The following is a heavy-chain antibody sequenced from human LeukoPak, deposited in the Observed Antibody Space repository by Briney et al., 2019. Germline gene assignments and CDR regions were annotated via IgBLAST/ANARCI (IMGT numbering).Heavy chain of an antibody. D-gene: IGHD2-2*01. Sequence: SQTLSLTCAISGDSVSSNSVTWNWIRQSPSRGLEWLGRTYYRSTWYNDYAVSVRGRITVNPDTSKNQFSLHLNSVTPGDTAVYYCARRLTQYDCFDPWGQGILVTVSS. CDR3: ARRLTQYDCFDP. CDR2: TYYRSTWYN. J-gene: IGHJ5*02. CDR1: GDSVSSNSVT. V-gene: IGHV6-1*01.